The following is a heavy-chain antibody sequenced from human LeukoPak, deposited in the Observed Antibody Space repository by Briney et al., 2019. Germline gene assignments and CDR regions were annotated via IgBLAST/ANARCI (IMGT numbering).Heavy chain of an antibody. Sequence: SETLSLTCAVYGGSFSGYYWSWIRQPPGKGLEWIGEINHSGSTNYNPSLKSRVTISVDTSKNQFSLKLSSVTAADTAVYYCARAPPWFGGSNADYWGQGTLVTVSS. CDR2: INHSGST. CDR3: ARAPPWFGGSNADY. D-gene: IGHD3-10*01. CDR1: GGSFSGYY. V-gene: IGHV4-34*01. J-gene: IGHJ4*02.